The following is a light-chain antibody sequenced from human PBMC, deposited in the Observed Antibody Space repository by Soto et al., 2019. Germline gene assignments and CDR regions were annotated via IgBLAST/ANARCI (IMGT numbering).Light chain of an antibody. V-gene: IGKV1-9*01. CDR3: LQHSSYPPT. J-gene: IGKJ1*01. CDR1: QGISSY. Sequence: DIQLTQSPSFVSASVVDRVTITCRASQGISSYLAWYQQKPGKAPKLLIYTASSLQSGVPSRFSGSGSGTEFTLTISSLQTEDFATYYCLQHSSYPPTFGQGTKVDI. CDR2: TAS.